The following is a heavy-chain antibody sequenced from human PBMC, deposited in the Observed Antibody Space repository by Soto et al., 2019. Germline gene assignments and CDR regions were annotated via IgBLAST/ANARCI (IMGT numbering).Heavy chain of an antibody. CDR2: IWYDGSNK. V-gene: IGHV3-33*01. D-gene: IGHD3-9*01. CDR3: ARDRVHILTGSTRDAFDL. Sequence: QVQLVESGGGVVQPGGSRRLSCAASGLPFSRYATQLVRQAPCKGLEWVAVIWYDGSNKYSADSVKGRFTNSRDISKNTLYLHLNVLGAEEPAVYYCARDRVHILTGSTRDAFDLSGQGTMVTVSS. CDR1: GLPFSRYA. J-gene: IGHJ3*01.